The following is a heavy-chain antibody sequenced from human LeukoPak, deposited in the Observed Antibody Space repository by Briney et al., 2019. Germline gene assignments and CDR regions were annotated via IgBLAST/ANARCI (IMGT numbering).Heavy chain of an antibody. CDR3: AKGREQQLFLDY. V-gene: IGHV3-48*03. Sequence: GGSLRLSCAASGFTFSSYEMNWVRQAPGKGLEWVSYISSSGSTIYYADSVKGRFTISRDNAKNSLYLQMNSLRAEDTAVYYCAKGREQQLFLDYWGQGTLVTVSS. D-gene: IGHD6-13*01. CDR2: ISSSGSTI. J-gene: IGHJ4*02. CDR1: GFTFSSYE.